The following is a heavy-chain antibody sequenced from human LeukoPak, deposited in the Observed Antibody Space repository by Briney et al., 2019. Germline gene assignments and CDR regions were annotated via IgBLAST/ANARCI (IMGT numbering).Heavy chain of an antibody. CDR2: ISCDSGAR. CDR1: GYTFTGYY. CDR3: ARDLGLWVGEGGIDY. V-gene: IGHV1-2*02. J-gene: IGHJ4*02. D-gene: IGHD3-10*01. Sequence: ASVKVSCKASGYTFTGYYIHWVRQAPGQGREWMGWISCDSGARNYAQKFQGRVTMTRDTSISTAYMELSSLRSDDTAIYYCARDLGLWVGEGGIDYWGQGTLVTVSS.